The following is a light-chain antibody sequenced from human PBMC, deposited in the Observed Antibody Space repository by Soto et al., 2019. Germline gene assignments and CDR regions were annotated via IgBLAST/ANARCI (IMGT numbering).Light chain of an antibody. CDR2: VGTGGIVG. CDR3: GAYHGSGSNFVVV. Sequence: QLVLTQPPSASASLGASVTLTCTLSSGYSNYKVDWYQQRPGKGPRFVMRVGTGGIVGSKGDGIPDRFSVLGSGLYRYLTIKNIQEEDESDYHRGAYHGSGSNFVVVFGGGTKLTVL. CDR1: SGYSNYK. V-gene: IGLV9-49*01. J-gene: IGLJ2*01.